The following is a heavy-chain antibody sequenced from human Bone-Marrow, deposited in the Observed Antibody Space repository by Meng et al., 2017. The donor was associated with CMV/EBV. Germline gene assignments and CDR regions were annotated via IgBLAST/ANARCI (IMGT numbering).Heavy chain of an antibody. CDR1: GGTFSSYT. V-gene: IGHV1-69*02. CDR2: IIPILGIA. J-gene: IGHJ4*02. Sequence: SVKVSCKASGGTFSSYTISWVRQAPGQGLEWMGRIIPILGIANYAQKFQGRVTMTRDTSVSTAYMELSRLRSDDTAVYYCARALIRGVRIDYWGQGTLVTVSS. CDR3: ARALIRGVRIDY. D-gene: IGHD3-10*01.